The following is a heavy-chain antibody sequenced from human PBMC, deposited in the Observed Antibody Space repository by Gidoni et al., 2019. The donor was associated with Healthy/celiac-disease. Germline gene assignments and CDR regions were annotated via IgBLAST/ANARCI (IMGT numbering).Heavy chain of an antibody. V-gene: IGHV1-18*04. D-gene: IGHD3-22*01. J-gene: IGHJ6*03. CDR2: ISAYNGNT. Sequence: QVPLVQSGAEVKKPGASVKGSCKAAGYTCTSDGSSWVRQAPGQGLEWMGGISAYNGNTNYAKKLQGRVTMTTDTSTSTAYMELRSLRSDDTAVYYCASSGYSSGPNYYYYMDVWGKGTTVTVSS. CDR1: GYTCTSDG. CDR3: ASSGYSSGPNYYYYMDV.